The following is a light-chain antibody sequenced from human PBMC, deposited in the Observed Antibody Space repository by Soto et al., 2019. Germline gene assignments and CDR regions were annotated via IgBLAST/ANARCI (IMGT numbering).Light chain of an antibody. CDR2: DAS. J-gene: IGKJ2*01. CDR1: QSVSSF. Sequence: EIVLTQSPATLSSSPGEGATLSCRASQSVSSFLAWYQQKPGQALRLLIYDASNRATGIPARFSGSGSGTDFTLSISSLEPEDFAVYYCQQRNSWPYTFGQGTKLEIK. CDR3: QQRNSWPYT. V-gene: IGKV3-11*01.